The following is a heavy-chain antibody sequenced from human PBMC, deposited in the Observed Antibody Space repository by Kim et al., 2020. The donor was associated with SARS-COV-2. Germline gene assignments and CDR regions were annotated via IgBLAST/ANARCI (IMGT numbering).Heavy chain of an antibody. Sequence: SETLSLTCTVSGGSISSGGYYWSWIRQHPGKGLEWIGYIYYSGSTYYNPSLKSRVTISVDTSKNQFSLKLSSVTAADTAVYYCARVRATMIVVVISAGAFDIWGKGTMVTVSS. CDR1: GGSISSGGYY. D-gene: IGHD3-22*01. V-gene: IGHV4-31*03. J-gene: IGHJ3*02. CDR2: IYYSGST. CDR3: ARVRATMIVVVISAGAFDI.